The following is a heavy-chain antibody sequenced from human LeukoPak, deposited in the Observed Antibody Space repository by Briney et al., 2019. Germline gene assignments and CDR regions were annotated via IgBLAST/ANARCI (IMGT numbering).Heavy chain of an antibody. CDR3: ARAGGLGSYNNNWFDP. J-gene: IGHJ5*02. CDR1: GYSISSGYY. D-gene: IGHD3-10*01. V-gene: IGHV4-38-2*02. Sequence: PSETLSLTCTVSGYSISSGYYWGWIRQPPGKGLEWIGSIYHSGSTYYNPSLKSRVTISVDTSKNQFSLKLSSVTAADTAVYYCARAGGLGSYNNNWFDPWGQGTLVTVSS. CDR2: IYHSGST.